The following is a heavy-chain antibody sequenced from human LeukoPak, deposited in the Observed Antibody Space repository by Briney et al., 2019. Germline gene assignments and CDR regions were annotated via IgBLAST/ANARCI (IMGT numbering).Heavy chain of an antibody. CDR2: ISAYNGNT. CDR1: GYTLTELS. Sequence: ASVKVSCKVSGYTLTELSMHWVRQAPGKGLEWMGWISAYNGNTNYAQKFQGRVTMTTDTSTSTAYMELRSLRSDDTAVYYCAREGIGAAGTFDYWGQGTLVTVSS. V-gene: IGHV1-18*01. CDR3: AREGIGAAGTFDY. J-gene: IGHJ4*02. D-gene: IGHD6-13*01.